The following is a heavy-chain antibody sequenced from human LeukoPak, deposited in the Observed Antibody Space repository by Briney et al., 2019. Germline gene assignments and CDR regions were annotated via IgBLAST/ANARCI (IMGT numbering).Heavy chain of an antibody. CDR1: GFPFDDYD. V-gene: IGHV3-20*04. J-gene: IGHJ4*02. D-gene: IGHD3-10*01. CDR2: VSWNGAYT. CDR3: ARRKGPYGSGTYYDS. Sequence: SGGSLRLSCAASGFPFDDYDMSWVRLAPGKGLEWVSGVSWNGAYTEYADSVRGRFTISRDNAKKSLYLQMNSLRVDDTALYYCARRKGPYGSGTYYDSWGQGTLVSVSS.